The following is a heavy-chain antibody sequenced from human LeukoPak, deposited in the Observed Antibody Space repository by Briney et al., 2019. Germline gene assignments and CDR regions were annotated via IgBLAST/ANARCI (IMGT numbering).Heavy chain of an antibody. D-gene: IGHD5-18*01. CDR3: ARGGEYSSAPFDY. CDR1: GGSFSGYY. V-gene: IGHV4-34*01. J-gene: IGHJ4*02. CDR2: INHSGST. Sequence: SETLSLTCAVYGGSFSGYYWSWIRQPPGKGLXXXXEINHSGSTNYNPSLKSRVTISVDTSKNQFSLKLSSVTAADTAVYYCARGGEYSSAPFDYWGQGTLVTVSS.